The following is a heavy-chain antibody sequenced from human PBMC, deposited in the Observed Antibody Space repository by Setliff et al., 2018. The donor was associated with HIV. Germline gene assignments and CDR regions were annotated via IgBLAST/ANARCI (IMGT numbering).Heavy chain of an antibody. J-gene: IGHJ4*02. CDR2: TYYRSKWYN. CDR3: ARASKYGVRYYFDY. V-gene: IGHV6-1*01. CDR1: GDSVSSDTAA. D-gene: IGHD4-17*01. Sequence: SQTLSLTCAISGDSVSSDTAAWNWIRQSPSRGLEWLGRTYYRSKWYNDYAPSVKSRIGINPDTSKNQFSLQLNSVTPDDTAVYFFARASKYGVRYYFDYWGLGTLVTVSS.